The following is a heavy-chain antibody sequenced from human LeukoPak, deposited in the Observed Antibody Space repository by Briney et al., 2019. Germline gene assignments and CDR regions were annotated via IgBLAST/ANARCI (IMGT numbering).Heavy chain of an antibody. CDR1: GFTFSDYS. V-gene: IGHV3-48*01. Sequence: GGSLRLSCAASGFTFSDYSMNWVRQAPGKGLEWISYIWIDSGNTNYADSVKGRFTISGVKAKNSLYLQMNSLRVEDTAVYYCARDYKYAFDNWGQGTLVSVSS. J-gene: IGHJ4*02. CDR3: ARDYKYAFDN. D-gene: IGHD5-24*01. CDR2: IWIDSGNT.